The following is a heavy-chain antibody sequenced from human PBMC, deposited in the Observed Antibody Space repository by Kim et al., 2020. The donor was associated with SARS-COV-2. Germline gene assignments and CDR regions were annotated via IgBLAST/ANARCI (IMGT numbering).Heavy chain of an antibody. CDR1: GFTFSNAW. V-gene: IGHV3-15*01. Sequence: GGTLRLSCAASGFTFSNAWMSWGRMAPGKGLEWDGSIKSKTDGGTTDYAAPMKGKITISRDDSKNTIYLQMNSLNTEDTAVYYCTTVTVVVVPAAIPHYAFDIWGQGTMVTVSS. D-gene: IGHD2-2*01. CDR2: IKSKTDGGTT. CDR3: TTVTVVVVPAAIPHYAFDI. J-gene: IGHJ3*02.